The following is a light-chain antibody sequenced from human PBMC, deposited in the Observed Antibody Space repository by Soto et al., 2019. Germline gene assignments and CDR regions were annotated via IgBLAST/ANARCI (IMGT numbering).Light chain of an antibody. CDR2: LGS. CDR3: LQALQTL. J-gene: IGKJ4*01. Sequence: EIVMTQSPLSLPFTPGEPASISCRSSQSLLHSNGYNYLDWYLQKPGQSPQLLIYLGSNRSSGVHERVSGSGSGTDFTLKISRVEAWDVGVYYCLQALQTLFGGGTQVEIK. V-gene: IGKV2-28*01. CDR1: QSLLHSNGYNY.